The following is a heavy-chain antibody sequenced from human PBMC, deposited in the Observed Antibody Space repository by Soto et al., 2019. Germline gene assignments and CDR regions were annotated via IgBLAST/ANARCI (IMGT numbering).Heavy chain of an antibody. CDR3: VRDGTKTLRDWFDP. CDR2: IYATGTT. V-gene: IGHV4-61*02. J-gene: IGHJ5*02. CDR1: GGSISNNDYY. Sequence: PSETLSLTCTVSGGSISNNDYYWSWIRKSAGKGLEWIGRIYATGTTDYNPSLKSRVMMSVDTSKKQFSLKLRSVTAADTAVYYCVRDGTKTLRDWFDPWGQGISVTVSS. D-gene: IGHD1-1*01.